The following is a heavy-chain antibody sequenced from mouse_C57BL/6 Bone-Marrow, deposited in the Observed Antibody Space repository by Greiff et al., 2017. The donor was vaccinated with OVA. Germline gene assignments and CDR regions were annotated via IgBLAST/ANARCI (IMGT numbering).Heavy chain of an antibody. CDR1: GYTFTSYW. CDR3: AKTAQATGAMDY. V-gene: IGHV1-64*01. D-gene: IGHD3-2*02. J-gene: IGHJ4*01. Sequence: QVQLQQPGAELVKPGASVKLSCKASGYTFTSYWMHWVKQRPGQGLEWIGMIHPNSGSTNYNEKFKSKATLTVDKSSSTAYMQLSSLTSEDSAVYYCAKTAQATGAMDYWGQGTSVTGSS. CDR2: IHPNSGST.